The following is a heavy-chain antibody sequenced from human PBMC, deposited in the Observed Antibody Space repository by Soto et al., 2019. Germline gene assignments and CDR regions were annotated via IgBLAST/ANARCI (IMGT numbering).Heavy chain of an antibody. D-gene: IGHD6-25*01. Sequence: GGSLRLSCAASGFTFSSYDMHWVRQATGKGLEWVSAIGTAGDTYYPGSVKGRFTISRENAKNSLYLQMNSLRAGDTAVYYCASSSAGDALDIWGQRTMVTVSS. J-gene: IGHJ3*02. CDR3: ASSSAGDALDI. V-gene: IGHV3-13*01. CDR2: IGTAGDT. CDR1: GFTFSSYD.